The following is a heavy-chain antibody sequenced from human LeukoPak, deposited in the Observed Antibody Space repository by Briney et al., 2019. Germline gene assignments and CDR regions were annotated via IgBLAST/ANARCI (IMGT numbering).Heavy chain of an antibody. CDR3: ARGRTGWEAMIVVVITTKSDYFDY. CDR2: IYYSGST. J-gene: IGHJ4*02. V-gene: IGHV4-39*07. D-gene: IGHD3-22*01. Sequence: SETLSLTCTVSGGSISSSSYYWGWIRQPPGKGLEWIGSIYYSGSTYYNPSLKSRVTISVDTSKNHFSLKLSSVTAADTAVYYCARGRTGWEAMIVVVITTKSDYFDYWGQGTLVTVSS. CDR1: GGSISSSSYY.